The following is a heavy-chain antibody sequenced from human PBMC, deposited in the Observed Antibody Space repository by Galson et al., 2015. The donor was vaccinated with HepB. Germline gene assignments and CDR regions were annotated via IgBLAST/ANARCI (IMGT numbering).Heavy chain of an antibody. D-gene: IGHD1-1*01. V-gene: IGHV1-69-2*01. CDR1: GYTFTDYY. CDR3: ATLSPRTPVRVRAGQYYFDY. Sequence: VKVSCKVSGYTFTDYYMHWVQQAPGKGLEWMGLVDPEDGETIYAEKFQGRVTITADTSTDTAYMELSSLRSEDTAVYYCATLSPRTPVRVRAGQYYFDYWGQGTLVTVSS. J-gene: IGHJ4*02. CDR2: VDPEDGET.